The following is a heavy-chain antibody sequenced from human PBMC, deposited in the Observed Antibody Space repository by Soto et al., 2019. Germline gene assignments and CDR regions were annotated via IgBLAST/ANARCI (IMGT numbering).Heavy chain of an antibody. CDR1: GFTFSSYS. Sequence: EVQLVESGGGLVKPGGSLRLSCAASGFTFSSYSMNWVRQAPGKGLEWVSSISSSSSYIYYADSVKGRFTISRDNAKNSLYLQMNSLRAEDTAVYYCARELPSVIAAPDYGMDVWGQGTTVTVSS. J-gene: IGHJ6*02. CDR3: ARELPSVIAAPDYGMDV. CDR2: ISSSSSYI. V-gene: IGHV3-21*01. D-gene: IGHD6-6*01.